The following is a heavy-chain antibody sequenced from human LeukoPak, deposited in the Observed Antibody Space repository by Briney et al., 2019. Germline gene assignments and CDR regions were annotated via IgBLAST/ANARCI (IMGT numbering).Heavy chain of an antibody. D-gene: IGHD5-24*01. CDR1: GFTFTYYA. J-gene: IGHJ4*02. CDR2: VVGSGDAT. CDR3: AKGAGGSYGLYYFDY. Sequence: GGSLRLSCAASGFTFTYYAMSWVRQAPGKGLEWVSAVVGSGDATYYADSVKGRFTISRDSSENTVYLQMNSLRAEDTAVYYCAKGAGGSYGLYYFDYWGQGILVTVSS. V-gene: IGHV3-23*01.